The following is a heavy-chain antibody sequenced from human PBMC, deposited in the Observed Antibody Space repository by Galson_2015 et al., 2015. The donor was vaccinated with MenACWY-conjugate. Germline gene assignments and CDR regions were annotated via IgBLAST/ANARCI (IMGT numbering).Heavy chain of an antibody. CDR2: IQSKNYGANT. V-gene: IGHV3-49*03. D-gene: IGHD2-15*01. Sequence: SLRLSCATSGFAFGGYLKGWFCQAPGKGLEWVGYIQSKNYGANTQYAASVKDRFSISRDDSRSIAYLEMNSLKTEDTALYYCTRADHRYCSSTNCPFDHWGQGTLVTVSS. CDR1: GFAFGGYL. CDR3: TRADHRYCSSTNCPFDH. J-gene: IGHJ4*02.